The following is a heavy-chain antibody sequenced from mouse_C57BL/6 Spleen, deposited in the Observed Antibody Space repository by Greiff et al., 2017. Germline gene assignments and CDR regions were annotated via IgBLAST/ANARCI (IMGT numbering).Heavy chain of an antibody. V-gene: IGHV1-55*01. J-gene: IGHJ3*01. Sequence: VQLQQPGAELVKPGASVKMSCKASGYTFTSYWITWVKQRPGQGLEWIGDIYPGSGSTNYNEKFKSKATLTVDTSSSTAYMQLSSLTSEDSAVYYCARWSNYEGPWFAYWGQGTLVTVSA. D-gene: IGHD2-5*01. CDR1: GYTFTSYW. CDR3: ARWSNYEGPWFAY. CDR2: IYPGSGST.